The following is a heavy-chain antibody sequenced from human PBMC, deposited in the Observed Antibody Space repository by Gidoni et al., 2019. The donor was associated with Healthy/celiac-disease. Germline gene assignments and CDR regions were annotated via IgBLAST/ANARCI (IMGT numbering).Heavy chain of an antibody. Sequence: QITLKESGPTLVKPTQTLTLTCTFSGFSLSTSGVGVGWIRQPPGKALEWLALIYWDDDKRYSPSLKSRLTITKDTSKNQVVLTMTNMDPVDTATYYCAHRLSAYDFWSGYFTIHDAFDIWAKGQWSPSLQ. J-gene: IGHJ3*02. V-gene: IGHV2-5*02. CDR1: GFSLSTSGVG. CDR2: IYWDDDK. D-gene: IGHD3-3*01. CDR3: AHRLSAYDFWSGYFTIHDAFDI.